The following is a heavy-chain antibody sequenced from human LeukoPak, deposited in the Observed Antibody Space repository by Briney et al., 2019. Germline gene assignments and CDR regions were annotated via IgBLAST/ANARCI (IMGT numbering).Heavy chain of an antibody. Sequence: GGSLRLSCAASGFTFSSYAMSWVRQAPGKGLEWVSAISGSGGSTYYADSVKGRFTISRDNSKNTLYLQMNSLRAEDTAVYYCAKEPLISSGYYIQYFQHWGQGTLVTVSS. D-gene: IGHD3-22*01. J-gene: IGHJ1*01. CDR3: AKEPLISSGYYIQYFQH. CDR2: ISGSGGST. V-gene: IGHV3-23*01. CDR1: GFTFSSYA.